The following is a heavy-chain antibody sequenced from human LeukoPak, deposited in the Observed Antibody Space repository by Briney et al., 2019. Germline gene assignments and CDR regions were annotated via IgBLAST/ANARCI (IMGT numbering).Heavy chain of an antibody. CDR3: ARDGYYGSGSYSTLHDDYYYYYMDV. J-gene: IGHJ6*03. D-gene: IGHD3-10*01. Sequence: ASVKVSCKASGYTFTGYYMHWVRQAPGRGLEWVGWINPNSGGTNYAQKFQGRVTITADKSTSTAYMELSSLRSEDTAVYYCARDGYYGSGSYSTLHDDYYYYYMDVWGKGTTVTVSS. V-gene: IGHV1-2*02. CDR2: INPNSGGT. CDR1: GYTFTGYY.